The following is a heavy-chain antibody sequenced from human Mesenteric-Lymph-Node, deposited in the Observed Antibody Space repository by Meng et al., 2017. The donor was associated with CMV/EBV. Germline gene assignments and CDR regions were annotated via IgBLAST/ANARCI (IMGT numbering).Heavy chain of an antibody. CDR2: IYYSGST. V-gene: IGHV4-39*07. Sequence: GPLRLSCTVSGGSISSSSYYWGWIRQPPGKGLEWIGSIYYSGSTYYNPSLKSRVTISVDTSKNQFSLKLSSVTAADTAVYYCARGNLATIFGVVTSVYPRGWFDPWGQGTLVTVSS. J-gene: IGHJ5*02. CDR3: ARGNLATIFGVVTSVYPRGWFDP. CDR1: GGSISSSSYY. D-gene: IGHD3-3*01.